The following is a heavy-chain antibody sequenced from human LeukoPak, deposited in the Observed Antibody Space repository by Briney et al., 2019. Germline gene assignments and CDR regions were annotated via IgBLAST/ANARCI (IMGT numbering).Heavy chain of an antibody. Sequence: SETLSLTCTVSGGSISSSSYYWGWIRQPPGKGLEWIGNIYYIGSTYYNPSLKSRVTISVDTSKNQFSLKLSSVTAADTAVYYCARSAYYYGSGNWFDPWGQGTLVTVSS. V-gene: IGHV4-39*07. CDR2: IYYIGST. D-gene: IGHD3-10*01. CDR3: ARSAYYYGSGNWFDP. CDR1: GGSISSSSYY. J-gene: IGHJ5*02.